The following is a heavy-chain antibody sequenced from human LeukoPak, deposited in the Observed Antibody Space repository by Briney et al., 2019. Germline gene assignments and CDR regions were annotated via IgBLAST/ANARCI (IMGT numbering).Heavy chain of an antibody. J-gene: IGHJ5*02. CDR1: GFTFSSYA. CDR2: ISYDGSNK. D-gene: IGHD6-6*01. CDR3: ARGLRAARRNWFDP. V-gene: IGHV3-30-3*01. Sequence: GGSLRLSCAASGFTFSSYAMHWVRQAPGKGLEWVAVISYDGSNKYYADSVKGRFTISRDNSKNTLYLQMNSLRAEDTAVYYCARGLRAARRNWFDPWGQGTLVTVSS.